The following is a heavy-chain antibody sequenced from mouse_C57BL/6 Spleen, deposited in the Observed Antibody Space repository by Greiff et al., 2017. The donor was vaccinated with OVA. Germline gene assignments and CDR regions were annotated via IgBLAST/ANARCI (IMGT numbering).Heavy chain of an antibody. CDR3: TRDPPLNYYAMDY. Sequence: EVKLVESGEGLVKPGGSLKLSCAASGFPFSSYAMSWVRQTPEKRLEWVAYISSGGDYIYYADPVKGRFTISRDKARNTLYLQMSSLKSEDTAMYYCTRDPPLNYYAMDYWGQGTSVTVSS. V-gene: IGHV5-9-1*02. CDR1: GFPFSSYA. J-gene: IGHJ4*01. CDR2: ISSGGDYI.